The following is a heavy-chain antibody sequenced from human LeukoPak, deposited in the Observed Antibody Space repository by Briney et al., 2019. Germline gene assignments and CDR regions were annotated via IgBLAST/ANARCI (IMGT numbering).Heavy chain of an antibody. D-gene: IGHD7-27*01. Sequence: RSSETLSLTCTVSGGSISSSTDNWGWIRQPPGKGLEWIGSIYYGGSTYYNPSLKSRVTISADTSKNQFSLKLISVTAADTAVYYCASRKLGNDYWGQGTLVTVSS. CDR2: IYYGGST. J-gene: IGHJ4*02. V-gene: IGHV4-39*07. CDR3: ASRKLGNDY. CDR1: GGSISSSTDN.